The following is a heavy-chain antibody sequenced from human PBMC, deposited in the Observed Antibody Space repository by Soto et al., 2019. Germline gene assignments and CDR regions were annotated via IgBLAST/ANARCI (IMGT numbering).Heavy chain of an antibody. J-gene: IGHJ4*02. CDR2: VIPVFNTS. Sequence: SVKVSCKASGGAFGRYSVSWVRQAPGQGLEWIGGVIPVFNTSNYSLKFQGRVAIFADLSTSTVFMELRSLRSEETALYYCARGDEMTAVTIFEYWGQG. V-gene: IGHV1-69*13. CDR1: GGAFGRYS. CDR3: ARGDEMTAVTIFEY. D-gene: IGHD4-17*01.